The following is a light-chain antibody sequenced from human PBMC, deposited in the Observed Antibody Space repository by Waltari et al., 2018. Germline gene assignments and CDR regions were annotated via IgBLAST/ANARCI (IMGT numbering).Light chain of an antibody. CDR2: RSS. V-gene: IGKV1-5*03. CDR1: QSISSW. Sequence: DIELTQSPSTLSASIVDRVTITCRASQSISSWLAWYQQKPGKAPKLLIFRSSSLESGVPSRFSGSGSGTEFTLTISSLQPDDFAIYYCHQYNSYSPFTFGQGTRLDI. J-gene: IGKJ2*01. CDR3: HQYNSYSPFT.